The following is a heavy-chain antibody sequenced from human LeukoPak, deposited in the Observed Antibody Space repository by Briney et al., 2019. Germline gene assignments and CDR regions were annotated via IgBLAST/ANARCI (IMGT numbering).Heavy chain of an antibody. Sequence: GGSLRLSCAASGFTFSGYGMHWVRQAPGKGLEWVAVIWHDGSNRYYADSVKGRFTISRDNSKSTLYLQMNSLRDEDTAVYYCASSIVSMTTETTGFDYWGQGTLVTVSS. CDR1: GFTFSGYG. V-gene: IGHV3-33*01. D-gene: IGHD4-11*01. CDR2: IWHDGSNR. J-gene: IGHJ4*02. CDR3: ASSIVSMTTETTGFDY.